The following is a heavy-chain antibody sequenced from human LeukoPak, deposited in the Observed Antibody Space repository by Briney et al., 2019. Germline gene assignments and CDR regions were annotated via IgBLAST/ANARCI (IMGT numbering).Heavy chain of an antibody. V-gene: IGHV1-24*01. Sequence: ASVKVSCKVSGYTLTELSMHWVRQAPGKGLEWMGGFDPEDGETIYAQKFQGRVTMTEDTSTDTAYMELSSLRSEDTAVYYCATVLPQYSWRYLPPNLVDPWGQGTLVTVSS. CDR1: GYTLTELS. D-gene: IGHD1-26*01. J-gene: IGHJ5*01. CDR2: FDPEDGET. CDR3: ATVLPQYSWRYLPPNLVDP.